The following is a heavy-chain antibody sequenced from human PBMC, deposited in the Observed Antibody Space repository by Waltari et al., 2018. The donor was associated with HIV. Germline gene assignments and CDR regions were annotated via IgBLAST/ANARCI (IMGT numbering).Heavy chain of an antibody. CDR3: TSQTNVDF. Sequence: QVQLVQSGAEVKKPGASVKVSCKTSGYTFTDYYIHWVRQAPGQGLEWMGRINPNSGDTNSAQKFQGRVTMTSDTSISTAYMELTWLTSDDTAIYYCTSQTNVDFWGQGTLVIVSS. J-gene: IGHJ4*02. CDR1: GYTFTDYY. CDR2: INPNSGDT. V-gene: IGHV1-2*06.